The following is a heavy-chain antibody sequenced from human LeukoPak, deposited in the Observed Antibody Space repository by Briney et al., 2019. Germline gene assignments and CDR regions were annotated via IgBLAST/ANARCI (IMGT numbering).Heavy chain of an antibody. CDR2: IKSKTDGGTT. Sequence: GGSLRLSCAASGFTFSNAWMSWVRQAPGKGLEWVGRIKSKTDGGTTDYAAPVKGRFTISRDDSKNTLYLQMNSLKTEDTAVYYCTTDPSGLWFGEDDYWGQGTLVTVSS. J-gene: IGHJ4*02. V-gene: IGHV3-15*01. D-gene: IGHD3-10*01. CDR3: TTDPSGLWFGEDDY. CDR1: GFTFSNAW.